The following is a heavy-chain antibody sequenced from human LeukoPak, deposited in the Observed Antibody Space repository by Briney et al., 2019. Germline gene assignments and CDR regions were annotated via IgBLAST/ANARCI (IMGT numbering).Heavy chain of an antibody. J-gene: IGHJ4*02. V-gene: IGHV4-31*03. CDR3: ARHALPYDYVWGSSEYYFDY. D-gene: IGHD3-16*01. Sequence: SETLSLTCTVSGGSISSGGYYWSWIRQHPGKGLEWIGYIYYSGSTYYNPSLKSRVTISVDTSKNQFSLKLSSVTAADTAVYYCARHALPYDYVWGSSEYYFDYWGQGTLVTVSS. CDR2: IYYSGST. CDR1: GGSISSGGYY.